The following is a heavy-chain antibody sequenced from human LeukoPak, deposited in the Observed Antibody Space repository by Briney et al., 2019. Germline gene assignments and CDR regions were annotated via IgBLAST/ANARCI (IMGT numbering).Heavy chain of an antibody. CDR1: GGSFSGYY. Sequence: SETLSLTCAVYGGSFSGYYWSWIRQPPGKGLEWIGEINHSGSTNYNPSLKSRVTIPVDTSKNQFSLKLSSVTAADTAVYYCARKPIFGVVMGAFDIWGQGTMVTVSS. V-gene: IGHV4-34*01. CDR2: INHSGST. CDR3: ARKPIFGVVMGAFDI. J-gene: IGHJ3*02. D-gene: IGHD3-3*01.